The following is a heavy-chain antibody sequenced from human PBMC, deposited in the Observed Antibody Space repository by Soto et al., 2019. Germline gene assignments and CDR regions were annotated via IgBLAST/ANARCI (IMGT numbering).Heavy chain of an antibody. CDR3: ARDLRVSYYYDSSGYPRFRFDY. CDR1: GYTFTSYY. V-gene: IGHV1-46*01. CDR2: INPSGGST. J-gene: IGHJ4*02. D-gene: IGHD3-22*01. Sequence: GASVKVSCKASGYTFTSYYMHWVRQAPGQGLEWMGMINPSGGSTSYAQKFQGRVTMTRDTSTSTVYMELSSLRSEDTAVYYCARDLRVSYYYDSSGYPRFRFDYWGQGTLVTVSS.